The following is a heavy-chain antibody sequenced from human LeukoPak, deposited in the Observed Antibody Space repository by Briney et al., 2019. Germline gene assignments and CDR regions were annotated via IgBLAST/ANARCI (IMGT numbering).Heavy chain of an antibody. V-gene: IGHV3-53*01. CDR3: ASPIRLYSSSWSGTNAFDI. Sequence: GGSLRLSCAASGFTVSINYMSWVRQAPGKGLEWVSVIYSGGSTYYADSVKGRFTISRDNSKNTLYLQMNSLRAEDTAVYYCASPIRLYSSSWSGTNAFDIWGQGTMVTVSS. J-gene: IGHJ3*02. CDR2: IYSGGST. D-gene: IGHD6-13*01. CDR1: GFTVSINY.